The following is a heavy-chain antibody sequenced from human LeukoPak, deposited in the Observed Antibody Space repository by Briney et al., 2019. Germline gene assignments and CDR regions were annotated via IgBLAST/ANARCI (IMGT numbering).Heavy chain of an antibody. J-gene: IGHJ3*02. V-gene: IGHV1-69*04. Sequence: SVKASCKASGGTFSSYAISWARQAPGQGLEWMGRIIPILGIANYAQKFQGRVTITADKSTSTAYMELSSLRSEDTAVYYCARSPSAQLWRLNAFDIWGQGTMVTVSS. D-gene: IGHD5-18*01. CDR2: IIPILGIA. CDR3: ARSPSAQLWRLNAFDI. CDR1: GGTFSSYA.